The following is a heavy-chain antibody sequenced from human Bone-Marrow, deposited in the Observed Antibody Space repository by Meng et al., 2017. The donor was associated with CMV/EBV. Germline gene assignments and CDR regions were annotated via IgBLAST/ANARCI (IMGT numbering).Heavy chain of an antibody. CDR3: ARGLPAGPTVRFDY. D-gene: IGHD6-25*01. J-gene: IGHJ4*02. Sequence: SVKVSCKASGGTFSSYTISWVRQAPGQGLEWMGRIIPILGIANYAQKFQGRVTITADKSTSTAYMELSSLRSEDTAVYYCARGLPAGPTVRFDYWGQGTLVTVSS. CDR2: IIPILGIA. CDR1: GGTFSSYT. V-gene: IGHV1-69*02.